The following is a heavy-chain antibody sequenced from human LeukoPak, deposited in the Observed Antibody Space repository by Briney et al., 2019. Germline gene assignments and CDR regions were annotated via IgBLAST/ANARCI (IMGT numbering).Heavy chain of an antibody. CDR3: ARDRSRAYYYDSSGPNSNFDY. CDR1: GYTFTGYY. V-gene: IGHV1-2*02. Sequence: ASVKVSCKASGYTFTGYYMHWVRQAPGQGLEWMGWINPNSGGTNYAQKFQGRVTMTRDTSISTAYMEPSRLRSDDTAVYYCARDRSRAYYYDSSGPNSNFDYWGQGTLVTVSS. CDR2: INPNSGGT. D-gene: IGHD3-22*01. J-gene: IGHJ4*02.